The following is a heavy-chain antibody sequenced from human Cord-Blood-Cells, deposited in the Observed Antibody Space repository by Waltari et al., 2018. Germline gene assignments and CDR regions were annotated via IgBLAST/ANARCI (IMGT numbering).Heavy chain of an antibody. D-gene: IGHD3-3*01. CDR2: IYYSGST. V-gene: IGHV4-59*11. CDR1: GGSISSHY. CDR3: ARAQIWSGYYLDY. J-gene: IGHJ4*02. Sequence: QVQLQESGTGLVKPSETLSLTCTVPGGSISSHYWSWIRQPPGKGLEWIGYIYYSGSTNYNPSLKSRVTISVDTSKNQFSLKLSSVTAADTAVYYCARAQIWSGYYLDYWGQGTLVTVSS.